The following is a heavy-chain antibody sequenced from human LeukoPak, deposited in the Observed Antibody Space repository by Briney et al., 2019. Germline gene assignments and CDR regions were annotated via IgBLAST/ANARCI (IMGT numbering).Heavy chain of an antibody. CDR1: GFTLSSYD. Sequence: GGSLRLSCAASGFTLSSYDMHWVRQPTGKGLEWVSGIDIPGNTYYPDSVKGRFTMSRESAKNSLYLQMNSLRAGDTAVYYCAIAVAGTHWFDPWGQGTLVTVSS. V-gene: IGHV3-13*01. D-gene: IGHD6-19*01. CDR2: IDIPGNT. J-gene: IGHJ5*02. CDR3: AIAVAGTHWFDP.